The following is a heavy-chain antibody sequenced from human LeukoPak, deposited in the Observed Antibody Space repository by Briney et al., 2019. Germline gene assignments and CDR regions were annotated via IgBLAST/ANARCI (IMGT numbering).Heavy chain of an antibody. CDR2: IYHSGST. J-gene: IGHJ5*02. CDR3: ARHYYGSGINWSDP. D-gene: IGHD3-10*01. Sequence: SQTLSLTCAVSGDSISSGGYSWSWIRQPPGKGLEWIGYIYHSGSTYYNPSLKSRVTISVDRSKNQFSLELSSVTAADTAVYYCARHYYGSGINWSDPWGQGTLVTVSS. V-gene: IGHV4-30-2*01. CDR1: GDSISSGGYS.